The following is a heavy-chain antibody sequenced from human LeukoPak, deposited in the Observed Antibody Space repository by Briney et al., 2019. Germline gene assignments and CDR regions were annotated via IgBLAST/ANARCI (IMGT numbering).Heavy chain of an antibody. CDR3: ARETSGKYWHDP. CDR1: GGSISSSGYY. V-gene: IGHV4-39*01. Sequence: SETLSLTCTVSGGSISSSGYYWGWIRQPPGKGLEWVGSVYYTGSTYYNPSLKSRVTISVDTSKNQFSLKLNSVTATDTAVYYCARETSGKYWHDPWGQGTLVTVSS. CDR2: VYYTGST. D-gene: IGHD1-26*01. J-gene: IGHJ5*02.